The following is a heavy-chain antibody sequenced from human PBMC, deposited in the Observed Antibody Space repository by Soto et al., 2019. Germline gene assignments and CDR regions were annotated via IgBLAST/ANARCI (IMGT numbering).Heavy chain of an antibody. V-gene: IGHV3-30*18. Sequence: GGSLRLSCAASGFTFSSYGMHWVRLAPGKGLEWVAVISYDGSNKYYADSVKGRFTISRDNSKNTLYLQMNSLRAEDTAVYYCAKGSIVGATAYDSGMDVWGQGTTVTVSS. D-gene: IGHD1-26*01. J-gene: IGHJ6*02. CDR2: ISYDGSNK. CDR1: GFTFSSYG. CDR3: AKGSIVGATAYDSGMDV.